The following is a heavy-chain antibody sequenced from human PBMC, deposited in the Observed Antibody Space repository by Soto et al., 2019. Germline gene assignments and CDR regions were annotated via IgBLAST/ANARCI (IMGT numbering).Heavy chain of an antibody. CDR2: VNPILSMS. J-gene: IGHJ4*02. D-gene: IGHD3-10*01. Sequence: QVQLVQSGAEVKRPGSSVKVSCKASGDTFSFYSINWVRQAPGLGLEWMGRVNPILSMSNYAQRFQGRVTMTADKSTSTADMELSGLRSEDTDMYYCATSYGSGYRAFDYWGQGALVTVSS. CDR1: GDTFSFYS. CDR3: ATSYGSGYRAFDY. V-gene: IGHV1-69*04.